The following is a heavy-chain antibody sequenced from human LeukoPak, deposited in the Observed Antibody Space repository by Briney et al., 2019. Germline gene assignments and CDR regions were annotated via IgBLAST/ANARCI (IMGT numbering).Heavy chain of an antibody. D-gene: IGHD4-11*01. CDR3: AREGTFDYSNYVWQGWFDP. V-gene: IGHV4-39*07. J-gene: IGHJ5*02. Sequence: SETLSLTCTVSGGSISSYYWGWIRQPPGKGLEWIGSIYYSGSTYYNPSLKSRVTMSVDTSKNQFSLKLSSVTAADTAVYYCAREGTFDYSNYVWQGWFDPWGQGTLVTVSS. CDR1: GGSISSYY. CDR2: IYYSGST.